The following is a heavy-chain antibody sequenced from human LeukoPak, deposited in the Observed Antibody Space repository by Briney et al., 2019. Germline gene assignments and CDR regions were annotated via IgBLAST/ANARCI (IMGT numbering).Heavy chain of an antibody. CDR2: INHSGST. CDR1: GGSFSGYY. CDR3: ARASLPPAYDAFDI. D-gene: IGHD2-21*01. Sequence: PSETLSLTCAVYGGSFSGYYWSWIRQPPGKGLEWIGEINHSGSTNYNPSLKSRVTISVDTSKNQFSLKLSSVTAADTAVYYCARASLPPAYDAFDIWGQGTMVTVSS. V-gene: IGHV4-34*01. J-gene: IGHJ3*02.